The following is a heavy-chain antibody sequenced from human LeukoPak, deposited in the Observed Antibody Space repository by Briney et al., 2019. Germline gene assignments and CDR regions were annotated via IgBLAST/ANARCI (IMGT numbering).Heavy chain of an antibody. Sequence: PGGSLRLSCAASGFTFNSYSMNWVRQAPGKGLEWVSFISSSSSYIYYADSVKGRFTISRDNSKNTLYLQMNSLRAEDTAVYYCAKDRLAADFDYWGQGTLVTVSS. J-gene: IGHJ4*02. V-gene: IGHV3-21*01. CDR1: GFTFNSYS. CDR3: AKDRLAADFDY. CDR2: ISSSSSYI. D-gene: IGHD6-19*01.